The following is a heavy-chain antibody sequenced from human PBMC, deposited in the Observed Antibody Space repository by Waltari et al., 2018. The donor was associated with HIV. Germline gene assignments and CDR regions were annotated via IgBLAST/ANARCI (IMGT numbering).Heavy chain of an antibody. J-gene: IGHJ4*02. D-gene: IGHD4-17*01. CDR3: AREGGKSVYGEFGY. CDR1: GYPFTDHH. V-gene: IGHV1-2*02. CDR2: ITPNSGGT. Sequence: QVQLVQSGAEVKKPGASVKVSCKASGYPFTDHHIHWIRQAPGQGFEWMGWITPNSGGTNYEPKLQGRVTLTRDTSISTAYMELTRLTSDDTAVYYCAREGGKSVYGEFGYWGQGTLVTVSS.